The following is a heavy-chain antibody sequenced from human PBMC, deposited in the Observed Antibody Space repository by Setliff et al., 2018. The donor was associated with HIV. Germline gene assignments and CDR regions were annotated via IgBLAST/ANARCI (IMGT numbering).Heavy chain of an antibody. CDR2: IYSGSRKI. D-gene: IGHD3-16*01. Sequence: RLSCAVSGFTFRSYAMNWVRQAPGNGLEWVSVIYSGSRKIFYSDSVKGRFTISRDDSKNTLYLQMNSLRAEDTAVYYCAKDRGSDAFFDYWGQGTRVTVS. J-gene: IGHJ4*02. CDR1: GFTFRSYA. CDR3: AKDRGSDAFFDY. V-gene: IGHV3-23*03.